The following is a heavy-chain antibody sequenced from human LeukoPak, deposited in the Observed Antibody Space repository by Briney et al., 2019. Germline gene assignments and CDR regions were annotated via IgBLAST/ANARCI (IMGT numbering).Heavy chain of an antibody. CDR3: ARDLSLHIYSSPIKSYYIDV. Sequence: GGSLRLSCAASGFTFSSYAMHWVRQAPGKGLEWVAVISYDGSNKYYADSVKGRFTISRDNSKNTLYLQMNSLRAEDTAVYYCARDLSLHIYSSPIKSYYIDVWGKGTTVTVSS. V-gene: IGHV3-30*04. CDR1: GFTFSSYA. D-gene: IGHD6-13*01. CDR2: ISYDGSNK. J-gene: IGHJ6*03.